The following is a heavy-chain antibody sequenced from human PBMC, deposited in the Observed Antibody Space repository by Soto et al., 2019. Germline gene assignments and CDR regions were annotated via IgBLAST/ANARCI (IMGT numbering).Heavy chain of an antibody. CDR1: GGTFSSYA. V-gene: IGHV1-69*06. CDR2: IIPIFGTA. CDR3: AGDIVATRRGYYYYYGMDV. Sequence: QVQLVQSGAEVKKPGSSVKVSCKASGGTFSSYAISWVRQAPGQGLEWMGGIIPIFGTANYAQKFQGRVTITADKSTSTAYMELSSLRSEDTAGYYCAGDIVATRRGYYYYYGMDVWGQGTTVTVSS. J-gene: IGHJ6*02. D-gene: IGHD5-12*01.